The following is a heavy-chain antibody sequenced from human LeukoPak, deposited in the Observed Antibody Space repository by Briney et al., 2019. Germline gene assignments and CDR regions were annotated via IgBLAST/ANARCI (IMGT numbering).Heavy chain of an antibody. CDR3: ARDTAVAGTLDY. D-gene: IGHD6-19*01. CDR1: VYTFTTYG. Sequence: GAPLRISSTASVYTFTTYGISCGRDAPGDRLECRGWISAYNGNTNYAQKLQGRVTMTTDTSPSTAYMELRSLRSDDTAVYYCARDTAVAGTLDYWGQGTLVTVSS. V-gene: IGHV1-18*01. CDR2: ISAYNGNT. J-gene: IGHJ4*02.